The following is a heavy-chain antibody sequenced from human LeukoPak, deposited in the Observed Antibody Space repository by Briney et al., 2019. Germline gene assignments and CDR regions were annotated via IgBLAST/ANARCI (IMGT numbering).Heavy chain of an antibody. Sequence: PGGSLTLSCAASGFTFRSAWMHWVRQAPGKGLVWVSRIRGDGGDANYADFVKGRYTISRDNAKSTLYLQMNGLGVEDTAVYYCVRDIVAGSGSYSDWGQGTLVTVSS. CDR2: IRGDGGDA. J-gene: IGHJ4*02. CDR3: VRDIVAGSGSYSD. D-gene: IGHD3-10*01. CDR1: GFTFRSAW. V-gene: IGHV3-74*01.